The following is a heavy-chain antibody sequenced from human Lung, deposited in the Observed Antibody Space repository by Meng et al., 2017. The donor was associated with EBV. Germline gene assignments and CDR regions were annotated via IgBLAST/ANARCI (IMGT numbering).Heavy chain of an antibody. Sequence: VPLQEAGPGLGKPSGTLSLTCTVSGGSISSGGYYWSWIRQHPGKGLEWIGYIYYSGSTYYNPSLKSRVTISVDTSKNQFSLKLSSVAAADTAVYYCAATVNDGYFDYWGQGTLVTVSS. CDR2: IYYSGST. CDR3: AATVNDGYFDY. V-gene: IGHV4-31*03. CDR1: GGSISSGGYY. J-gene: IGHJ4*02. D-gene: IGHD4-11*01.